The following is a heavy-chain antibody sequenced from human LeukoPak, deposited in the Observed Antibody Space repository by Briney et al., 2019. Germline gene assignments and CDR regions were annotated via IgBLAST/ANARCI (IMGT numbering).Heavy chain of an antibody. D-gene: IGHD3-22*01. CDR2: ISYDGSNK. CDR3: ARDAKDSEYYYDSSGYYSPPFD. V-gene: IGHV3-30*04. CDR1: GFTFSSYA. Sequence: GESLRLSCAASGFTFSSYAMHWVRQAPGKGLEWVAVISYDGSNKYYADSVKGRFTISRDNSKNTLYLQMNSLRAEDTAVYYCARDAKDSEYYYDSSGYYSPPFDWGQGTLVTVSS. J-gene: IGHJ4*02.